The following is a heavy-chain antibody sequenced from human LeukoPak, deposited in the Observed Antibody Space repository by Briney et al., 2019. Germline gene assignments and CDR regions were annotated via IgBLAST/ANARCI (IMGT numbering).Heavy chain of an antibody. CDR2: INPNSGGT. J-gene: IGHJ4*02. Sequence: ASVKVSCKASGYTFTVYYMHWVRQAPGQGLEWMGWINPNSGGTNYAQKFQGRVTMTRDTSISTAYMELSRLRSDDTAVYYCAREENYGDYLYYFDYWGQGTLVTVSS. V-gene: IGHV1-2*02. D-gene: IGHD4-17*01. CDR3: AREENYGDYLYYFDY. CDR1: GYTFTVYY.